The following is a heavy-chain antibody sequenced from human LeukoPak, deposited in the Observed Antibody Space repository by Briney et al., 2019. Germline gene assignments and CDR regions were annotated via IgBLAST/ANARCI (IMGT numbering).Heavy chain of an antibody. CDR2: ISAYNGNT. D-gene: IGHD3-16*02. Sequence: ASVKVSCKASGYTFTSYGISWVRQAPGQGLEWMGWISAYNGNTNYAQKLQGRVTMTTDTSTSTAYMELRSLRSDDTAVYYCARDALLGELSLVGDYWGQGTLVTVSS. CDR3: ARDALLGELSLVGDY. V-gene: IGHV1-18*01. J-gene: IGHJ4*02. CDR1: GYTFTSYG.